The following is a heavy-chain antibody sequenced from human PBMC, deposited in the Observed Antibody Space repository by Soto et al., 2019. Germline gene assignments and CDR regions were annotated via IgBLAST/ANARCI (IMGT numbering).Heavy chain of an antibody. CDR2: VSGSGGST. V-gene: IGHV3-23*01. Sequence: EVQLSESGGNLIQPGESLRISCAASGFTFNNYAMNWVRQAPGKGLEWVSAVSGSGGSTYYADSVKGRFTISRDNSKNTLYLQMNNLRVDDTAVYYCAKGDRGYCSGGSCYLGDYWGQGTLVTVSS. J-gene: IGHJ4*02. CDR1: GFTFNNYA. CDR3: AKGDRGYCSGGSCYLGDY. D-gene: IGHD2-15*01.